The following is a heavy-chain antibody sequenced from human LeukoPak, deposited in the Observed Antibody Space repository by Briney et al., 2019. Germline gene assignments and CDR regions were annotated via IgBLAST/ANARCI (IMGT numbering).Heavy chain of an antibody. J-gene: IGHJ5*02. V-gene: IGHV3-33*01. CDR2: IWYDGSNA. D-gene: IGHD6-13*01. CDR1: GFTFSSYG. CDR3: ASERSSSWQLS. Sequence: GGSLRLSCAASGFTFSSYGMHWVRQAPGKGLEWVAVIWYDGSNAHYADSVKGRFTISRDNSKKTLYLQMNSLRAEDTAVYYCASERSSSWQLSWGQGTLVTVSS.